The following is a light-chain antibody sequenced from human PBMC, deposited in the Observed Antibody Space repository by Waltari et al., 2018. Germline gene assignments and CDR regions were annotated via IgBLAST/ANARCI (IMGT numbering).Light chain of an antibody. J-gene: IGKJ5*01. Sequence: EIMMTQSPATLSVSPEERATLSCRASQSINSKVAWYQQKPGHTPRLLIYGASTRATGISARFSGSGSGTEFTLTIRSLQSEDVALYSCQQYDNWPPVFGQGTRLEIK. CDR1: QSINSK. CDR2: GAS. CDR3: QQYDNWPPV. V-gene: IGKV3-15*01.